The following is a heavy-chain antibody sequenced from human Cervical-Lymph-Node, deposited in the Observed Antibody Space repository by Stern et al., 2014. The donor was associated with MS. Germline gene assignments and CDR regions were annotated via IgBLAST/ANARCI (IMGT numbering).Heavy chain of an antibody. D-gene: IGHD3-22*01. V-gene: IGHV1-58*01. CDR2: IVVGSGNP. CDR1: GFTFTSSA. CDR3: AARANYYDSPGDWFDP. J-gene: IGHJ5*02. Sequence: QLVQSGPEVKKPGTSVKVSCKASGFTFTSSAVQWVRQARGQRLEWIGWIVVGSGNPNSAQKFQERVTITRDMSTSTAYMELSSLRSEDTAVYYCAARANYYDSPGDWFDPWGQGTLVTVSS.